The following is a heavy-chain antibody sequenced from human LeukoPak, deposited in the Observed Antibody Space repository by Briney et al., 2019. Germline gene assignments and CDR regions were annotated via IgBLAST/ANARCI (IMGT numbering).Heavy chain of an antibody. D-gene: IGHD6-19*01. V-gene: IGHV3-7*03. CDR2: INPDGTEK. J-gene: IGHJ4*02. CDR3: VRDDRGIAVGTRDH. CDR1: GFTFSIYW. Sequence: GGSLRLSCAASGFTFSIYWMIWVRQAPGKGLEWVATINPDGTEKRYVDSVEGRFTISRDNGKNSLYLQMNSLRAEDTAVYYCVRDDRGIAVGTRDHGAQGTLVTVSS.